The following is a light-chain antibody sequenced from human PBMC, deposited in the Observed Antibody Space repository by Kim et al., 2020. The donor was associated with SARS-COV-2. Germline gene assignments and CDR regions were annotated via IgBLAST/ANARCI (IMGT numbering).Light chain of an antibody. CDR2: LNT. J-gene: IGLJ1*01. CDR3: NSRDTTGNQYV. Sequence: SSELTQDPAVSVALGQTVRITCQGDSLRFYFASWYQQKPGQAPVLVIYLNTNRPSGVPDRFSGSGSGNTASLTITGTQAEDEADYYCNSRDTTGNQYVFGAGTKVTVL. CDR1: SLRFYF. V-gene: IGLV3-19*01.